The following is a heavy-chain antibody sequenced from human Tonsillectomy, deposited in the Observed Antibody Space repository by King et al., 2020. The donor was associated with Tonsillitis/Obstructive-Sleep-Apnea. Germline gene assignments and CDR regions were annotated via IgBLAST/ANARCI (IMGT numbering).Heavy chain of an antibody. CDR2: IWYDGSNK. V-gene: IGHV3-33*01. J-gene: IGHJ4*02. CDR1: GFTFSSYG. CDR3: AGDRGGYCTGGVCYQFDY. Sequence: VQLVESGGGVVQPGRSLRLYCAASGFTFSSYGMHWVRQAPGKGLEWVAVIWYDGSNKYYADSVKGRFTISRDNSKNTLYLQMNSLRAEDTAVYYCAGDRGGYCTGGVCYQFDYWGQGTLVTVSS. D-gene: IGHD2-8*02.